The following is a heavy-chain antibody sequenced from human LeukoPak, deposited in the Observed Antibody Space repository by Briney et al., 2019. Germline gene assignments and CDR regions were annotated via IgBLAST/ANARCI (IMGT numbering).Heavy chain of an antibody. CDR3: ARSATYYDFWSGFVFDY. CDR2: IYYSGST. J-gene: IGHJ4*02. V-gene: IGHV4-59*01. D-gene: IGHD3-3*01. Sequence: PSETLSLTCTVAGGSISGFYWSWIRQPPGKGLEWIGYIYYSGSTNYNPSLKSRVTISVDTSKNQFSLKLSSVTAADTAVYYCARSATYYDFWSGFVFDYWGQGTLVTVSS. CDR1: GGSISGFY.